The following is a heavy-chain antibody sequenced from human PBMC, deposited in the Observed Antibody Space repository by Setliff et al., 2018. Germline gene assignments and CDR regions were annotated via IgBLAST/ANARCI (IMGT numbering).Heavy chain of an antibody. Sequence: GGSLRLSCAASGFTFSTYTMNWVRQAPGKGLEWVSSIDTSSSYIYYADSVKGRFTISRDNAENSLYLQMYSLRAEDTAVYYCARASLGKFGSAVEYFHHWGQGTLVTVSS. CDR1: GFTFSTYT. CDR2: IDTSSSYI. CDR3: ARASLGKFGSAVEYFHH. V-gene: IGHV3-21*01. J-gene: IGHJ1*01. D-gene: IGHD2-15*01.